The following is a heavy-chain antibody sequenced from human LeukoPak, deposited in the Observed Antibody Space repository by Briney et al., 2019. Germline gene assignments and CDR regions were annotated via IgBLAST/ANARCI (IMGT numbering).Heavy chain of an antibody. CDR1: GFTFSNYA. CDR3: ARHYGP. D-gene: IGHD3-16*01. J-gene: IGHJ5*02. CDR2: ISYDGTDK. V-gene: IGHV3-30*04. Sequence: GGSLRLSCAASGFTFSNYAIHWVRQAPGKGLEWVAAISYDGTDKYYPDSVKGRFTISRDNSKNTLNLQMNSLRADDTAVYYCARHYGPWGQGTLVTVSS.